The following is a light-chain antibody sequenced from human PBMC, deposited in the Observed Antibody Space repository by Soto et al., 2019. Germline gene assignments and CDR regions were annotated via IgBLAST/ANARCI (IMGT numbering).Light chain of an antibody. CDR1: SSDVGNYNL. V-gene: IGLV2-23*01. Sequence: QSALAQPASGSGAPGQSITISCTGTSSDVGNYNLVSWYQQHPGKAPKLLIYEGTRRPSGVSNRFSGSKSGNTASLTISGLQAEDEADYYCCSYAGNTTYVFGTGTKVTVL. CDR3: CSYAGNTTYV. CDR2: EGT. J-gene: IGLJ1*01.